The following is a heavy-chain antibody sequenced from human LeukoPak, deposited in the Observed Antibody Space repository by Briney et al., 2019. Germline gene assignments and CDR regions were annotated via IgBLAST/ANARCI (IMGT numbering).Heavy chain of an antibody. J-gene: IGHJ4*02. CDR1: GGSFSGYY. D-gene: IGHD1-1*01. V-gene: IGHV4-34*01. CDR2: INHLGST. Sequence: SETLSLTCAVYGGSFSGYYWSWIRQPPGKGLEWIGEINHLGSTNYNPSLESRVTISVDTSKNQFSLKVSSVTAADTAVYHCARGPRRATTAPEYWGRGALVTVSS. CDR3: ARGPRRATTAPEY.